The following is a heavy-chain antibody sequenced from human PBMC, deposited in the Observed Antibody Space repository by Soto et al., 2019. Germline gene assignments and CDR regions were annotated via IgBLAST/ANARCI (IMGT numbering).Heavy chain of an antibody. D-gene: IGHD1-26*01. CDR3: ARDIGWELYAFDI. CDR2: ISAYNGNT. CDR1: GYTFTSYA. J-gene: IGHJ3*02. Sequence: ASVKVSCKASGYTFTSYAMNWVRQAPGRGLEWMGWISAYNGNTNYAQKLQGRVTMTTDTSTSTAYMELRSLRSDDTAVYYCARDIGWELYAFDIWGQGTMVTVSS. V-gene: IGHV1-18*01.